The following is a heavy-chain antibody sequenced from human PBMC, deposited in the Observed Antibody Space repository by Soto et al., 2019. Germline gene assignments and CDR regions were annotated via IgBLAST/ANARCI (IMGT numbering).Heavy chain of an antibody. CDR1: GGTFSSYA. CDR2: IIPIFGTA. D-gene: IGHD1-7*01. J-gene: IGHJ5*02. CDR3: ASSTNWNYLWNWFDP. V-gene: IGHV1-69*06. Sequence: QVQLVQSGAEVKKPGSSVKVSCKASGGTFSSYAISWVRQAPGQGLEWMGGIIPIFGTANYAQKFQGRVTITVDKSTSTAYMELSSLRSEDTAVYYCASSTNWNYLWNWFDPWGQGTLVTVSS.